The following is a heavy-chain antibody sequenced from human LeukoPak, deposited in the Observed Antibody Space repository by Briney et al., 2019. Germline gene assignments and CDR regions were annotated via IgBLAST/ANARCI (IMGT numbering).Heavy chain of an antibody. D-gene: IGHD2-2*01. V-gene: IGHV3-30*18. Sequence: GGSLRLSCAASGFTFSSYGMHWVRQAPGKGLEWVAVISYDGSNKYYADSVKGRFTISRDNSKNTLYLQMNSLRAEDTAVYYCAKDRGPAAPRYYYYGMDVWGQGTTVTVSS. J-gene: IGHJ6*02. CDR2: ISYDGSNK. CDR3: AKDRGPAAPRYYYYGMDV. CDR1: GFTFSSYG.